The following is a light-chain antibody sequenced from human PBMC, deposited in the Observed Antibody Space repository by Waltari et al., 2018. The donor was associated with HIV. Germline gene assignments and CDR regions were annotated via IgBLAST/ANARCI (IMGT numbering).Light chain of an antibody. CDR3: QSYDTRLSGSV. CDR2: GNN. Sequence: QSVLTQPPSVSGAPGQKVTLSCTGSSSNIGASYDVRWYQQLPGTAPTLLIYGNNNRPSGVPDRFSGSRSGTSASLAITGLQAEDEADYYCQSYDTRLSGSVFGGGTKLTVL. V-gene: IGLV1-40*01. CDR1: SSNIGASYD. J-gene: IGLJ3*02.